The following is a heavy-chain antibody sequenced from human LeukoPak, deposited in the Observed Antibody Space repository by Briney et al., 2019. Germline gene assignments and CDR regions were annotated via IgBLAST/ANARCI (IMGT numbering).Heavy chain of an antibody. CDR3: ARVTVGSSWYVQYFQH. J-gene: IGHJ1*01. CDR2: IYTSGST. CDR1: GGSISSGSYY. Sequence: SQTLSLTCTVSGGSISSGSYYWSWNRQPAGKGLEWIGRIYTSGSTNYNPSLKSRVTISVDTSKNQFSLKLSSVTAADTAVYYCARVTVGSSWYVQYFQHWGQGTLVTVSS. D-gene: IGHD6-13*01. V-gene: IGHV4-61*02.